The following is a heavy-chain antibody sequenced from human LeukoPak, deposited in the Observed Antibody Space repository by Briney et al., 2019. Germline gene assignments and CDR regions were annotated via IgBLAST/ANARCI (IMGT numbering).Heavy chain of an antibody. J-gene: IGHJ4*02. D-gene: IGHD3-3*01. CDR2: ISSSSSYI. Sequence: PGGSLRLSCAASGFTFSSYSMNWVRQAPGKGLEWVSSISSSSSYIYYADSVKGRFTISRDNAKNSLYLQMNSLRAEDTAVYYCARDRMIFGVAKNDYWGQGTLVTVSS. CDR1: GFTFSSYS. CDR3: ARDRMIFGVAKNDY. V-gene: IGHV3-21*01.